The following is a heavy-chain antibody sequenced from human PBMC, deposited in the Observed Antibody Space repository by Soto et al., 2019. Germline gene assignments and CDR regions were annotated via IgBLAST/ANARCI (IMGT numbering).Heavy chain of an antibody. CDR3: ARGTAVYSSSWYWNWLHS. V-gene: IGHV4-59*01. CDR1: GGSISSYY. D-gene: IGHD6-13*01. Sequence: SETLSLTCTVSGGSISSYYWSWIRQPPGKGLEWIGYIYYSGSTNYNPSLKSRVTISVDTSKNQFSLKLSSVTAADTAVYYCARGTAVYSSSWYWNWLHSWGQGTLVTVYS. CDR2: IYYSGST. J-gene: IGHJ5*01.